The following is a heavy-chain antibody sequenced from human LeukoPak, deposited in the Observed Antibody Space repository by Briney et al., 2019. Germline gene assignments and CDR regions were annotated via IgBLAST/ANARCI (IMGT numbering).Heavy chain of an antibody. Sequence: ASVKVSCKASGGTFSSYATSWVRQAPGQGLEWMGGIIPIFGTANYAQKFQGRVTITADKSTSTAYMELSSLRSEDTAVYYCARVEWFGEPPYYYGVDVWGKGTTVTVSS. J-gene: IGHJ6*04. V-gene: IGHV1-69*06. CDR3: ARVEWFGEPPYYYGVDV. CDR1: GGTFSSYA. D-gene: IGHD3-10*01. CDR2: IIPIFGTA.